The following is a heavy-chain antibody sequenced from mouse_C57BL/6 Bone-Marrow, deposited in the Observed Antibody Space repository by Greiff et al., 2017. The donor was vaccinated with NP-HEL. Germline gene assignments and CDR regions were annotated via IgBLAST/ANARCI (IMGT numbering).Heavy chain of an antibody. Sequence: PGQGLEWIGDIYPGSGSTNYNEKFKSKATLTVDTSSSTAYMQLSSLTSEDSAVYYCARPLLLWFFRIFDYWGQGTTLTVSS. D-gene: IGHD2-2*01. CDR3: ARPLLLWFFRIFDY. J-gene: IGHJ2*01. V-gene: IGHV1-55*01. CDR2: IYPGSGST.